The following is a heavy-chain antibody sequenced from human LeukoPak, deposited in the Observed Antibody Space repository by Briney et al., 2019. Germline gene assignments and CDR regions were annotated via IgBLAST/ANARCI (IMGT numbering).Heavy chain of an antibody. V-gene: IGHV4-34*01. Sequence: SETLSLTCAVYGGSFSSYYWSWIRQPPGKGLEWIGEINHTGSTNYNPSLKSRVTISVDTSKNQFSLKLSSVTAADTAVYYCARVCRGYSYGYYSEKSYYYYYMDVWGKGTTVTISS. CDR1: GGSFSSYY. CDR2: INHTGST. J-gene: IGHJ6*03. CDR3: ARVCRGYSYGYYSEKSYYYYYMDV. D-gene: IGHD5-18*01.